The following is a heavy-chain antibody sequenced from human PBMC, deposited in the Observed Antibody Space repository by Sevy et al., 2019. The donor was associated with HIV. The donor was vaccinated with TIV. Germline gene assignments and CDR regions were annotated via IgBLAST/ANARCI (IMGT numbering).Heavy chain of an antibody. D-gene: IGHD3-22*01. Sequence: GESLKISCKGSGYSFTSYWIGWVRQMPGKGLEWMGIIYPGDSDTRYSPSFQGQVTISAEKSISTAYLQWSSLKASDTAMYYCARQIEPSYYDSGGYGAFDIWGQGTMVTVSS. CDR1: GYSFTSYW. V-gene: IGHV5-51*01. CDR2: IYPGDSDT. J-gene: IGHJ3*02. CDR3: ARQIEPSYYDSGGYGAFDI.